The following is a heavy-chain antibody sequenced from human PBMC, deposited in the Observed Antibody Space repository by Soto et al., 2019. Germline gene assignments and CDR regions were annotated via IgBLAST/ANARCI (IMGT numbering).Heavy chain of an antibody. V-gene: IGHV3-21*04. Sequence: GGSLRLSCVASGFTFNSYSMNWVRQAPGKGLEWVSSISSANAYIYYADSVKGRFTISRDNARNTLYLQMNSLRAEDTAIYYCGKASTYPLDGVDVWGQGTTVTVSS. CDR1: GFTFNSYS. CDR2: ISSANAYI. J-gene: IGHJ6*02. D-gene: IGHD3-16*01. CDR3: GKASTYPLDGVDV.